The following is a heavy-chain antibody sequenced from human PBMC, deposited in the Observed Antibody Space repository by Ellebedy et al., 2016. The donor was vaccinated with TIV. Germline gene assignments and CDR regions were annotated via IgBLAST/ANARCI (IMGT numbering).Heavy chain of an antibody. Sequence: SETLSLXCSVSGGSITSGYDYWSWIRQPAGRGLELIGRIFASGRTNYNPSLKSRVAMSVDTSKNRFSLTLSSVTAADTAVYYCARGGYDFWGGFYQGYFDPWGQGTLVTVSS. D-gene: IGHD3-3*01. J-gene: IGHJ5*02. CDR3: ARGGYDFWGGFYQGYFDP. V-gene: IGHV4-61*02. CDR2: IFASGRT. CDR1: GGSITSGYDY.